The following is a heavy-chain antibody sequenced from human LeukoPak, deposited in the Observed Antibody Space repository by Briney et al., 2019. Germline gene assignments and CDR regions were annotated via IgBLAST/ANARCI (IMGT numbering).Heavy chain of an antibody. V-gene: IGHV1-69*13. D-gene: IGHD3-22*01. CDR2: ITPIFGTA. Sequence: SVKVSCKASGGTFSSYAISWVRQAPGQGLEWMGGITPIFGTANYAQKFQGRVTITADESTSTAYMELSSLRSEDTAVYYCARDSRYYDSSGYYLSYWGQGTLVTVSS. CDR1: GGTFSSYA. CDR3: ARDSRYYDSSGYYLSY. J-gene: IGHJ4*02.